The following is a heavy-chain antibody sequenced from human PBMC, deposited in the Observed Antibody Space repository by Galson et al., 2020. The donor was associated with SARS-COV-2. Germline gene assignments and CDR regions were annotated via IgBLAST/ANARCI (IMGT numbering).Heavy chain of an antibody. V-gene: IGHV1-24*01. CDR1: GYTLTELS. D-gene: IGHD2-2*01. CDR3: AASCPYPRCNGFDP. J-gene: IGHJ5*02. CDR2: FDPEDGET. Sequence: ASVKVSCTVSGYTLTELSMHWVRQAPGKGLEWMGGFDPEDGETIYAQKFQGRVTMTEDTSTDTAYMELSSLRSEDTAVYYCAASCPYPRCNGFDPWGQGTLVTVSS.